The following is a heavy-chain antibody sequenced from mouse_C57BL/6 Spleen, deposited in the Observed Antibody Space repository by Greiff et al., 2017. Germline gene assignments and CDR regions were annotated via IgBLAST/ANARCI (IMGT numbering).Heavy chain of an antibody. CDR1: GYAFSSYW. V-gene: IGHV1-80*01. CDR2: IYPGDGDT. J-gene: IGHJ4*01. Sequence: QVQLKESGAELVKPGASVKISCKASGYAFSSYWMNWVKQRPGKGLEWIGQIYPGDGDTNYNGKFKGKATLTADTSSSTAYMQLSSLTSEDSAVYFCARWGSNFYYAKDYWGQGTSVTVSS. CDR3: ARWGSNFYYAKDY. D-gene: IGHD2-5*01.